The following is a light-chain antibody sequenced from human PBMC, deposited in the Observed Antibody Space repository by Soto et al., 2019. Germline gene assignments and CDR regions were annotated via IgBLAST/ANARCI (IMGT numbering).Light chain of an antibody. J-gene: IGKJ5*01. CDR1: QXLVYSDGNIY. V-gene: IGKV2-30*01. Sequence: DVVMTQSPLSLPVTLGQPSSISCMSSQXLVYSDGNIYVNWFQQRPGQSPRRLIYEVSNRDSGVPDRFSGSGAGTDFTLKISRVEAEDVGVYYCMQGTHWPIAFGQGTRLEIK. CDR2: EVS. CDR3: MQGTHWPIA.